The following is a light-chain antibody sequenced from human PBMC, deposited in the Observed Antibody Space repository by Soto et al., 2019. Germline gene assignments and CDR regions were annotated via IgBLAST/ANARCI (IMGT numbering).Light chain of an antibody. CDR2: GAS. CDR3: QQYGGSPLA. J-gene: IGKJ1*01. CDR1: QSVSSSY. Sequence: EIVLTQSPGTLSLSPGERATLSCRASQSVSSSYLAWCQQKPGQAPRLLIYGASSRATGSPDRFSGSGSGTDFTLTISRQEPEDFAVYYCQQYGGSPLAFGQGNKVEIK. V-gene: IGKV3-20*01.